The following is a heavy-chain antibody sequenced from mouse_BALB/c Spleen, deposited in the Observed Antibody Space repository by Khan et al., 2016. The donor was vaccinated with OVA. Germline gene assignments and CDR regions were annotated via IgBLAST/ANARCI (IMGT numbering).Heavy chain of an antibody. CDR1: GYTFSSYW. J-gene: IGHJ3*01. V-gene: IGHV1-9*01. D-gene: IGHD2-2*01. CDR2: IFPGSVST. CDR3: SRGGYGGFAF. Sequence: QVQLQQSGGDLMKPGASVKISCKATGYTFSSYWIEWVKQRPGHGLEWIGQIFPGSVSTTYNEKFKGKATFTADTSSNTAYMQLSSLTSEDSAVCDISRGGYGGFAFWGQGTLVTVSA.